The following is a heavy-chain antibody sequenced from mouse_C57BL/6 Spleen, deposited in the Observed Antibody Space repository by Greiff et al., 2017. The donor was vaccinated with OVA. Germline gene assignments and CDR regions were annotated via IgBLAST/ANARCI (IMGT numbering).Heavy chain of an antibody. CDR3: ARHEEWDYDDGYAMDY. CDR1: GYTFTEYT. CDR2: FYPGSGSI. D-gene: IGHD2-4*01. J-gene: IGHJ4*01. Sequence: VQLQQSGAELVKPGASVKLSCKASGYTFTEYTIHWVKQRSGQGLEWIGWFYPGSGSIKYNEKFKDKAALTADKSSSTVYMELSRLTSEDSAVYFCARHEEWDYDDGYAMDYWGQGTSVTVSS. V-gene: IGHV1-62-2*01.